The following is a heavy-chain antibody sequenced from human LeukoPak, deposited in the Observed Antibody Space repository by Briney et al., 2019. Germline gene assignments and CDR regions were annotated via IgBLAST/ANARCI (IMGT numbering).Heavy chain of an antibody. CDR1: GFTFSSYW. CDR2: INSDGYTT. D-gene: IGHD6-19*01. V-gene: IGHV3-74*01. CDR3: ARGIAVAGTDY. Sequence: GGSLRLSCAASGFTFSSYWMHWVRQAPGKGLVWLSRINSDGYTTIYADSVKGRFTISRDNAKNTLYLQMNTLRAEDTAMYYCARGIAVAGTDYWGQGTLVTVSS. J-gene: IGHJ4*02.